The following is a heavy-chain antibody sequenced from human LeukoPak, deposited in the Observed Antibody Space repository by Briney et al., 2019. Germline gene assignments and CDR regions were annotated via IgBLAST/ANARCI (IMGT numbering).Heavy chain of an antibody. CDR3: ARHHYCSGGSCSFDP. V-gene: IGHV4-39*01. Sequence: PSETLSLTCTVSGGSISSSTYYYGGWIRQPPGEGLEWLGSIYYSGITSYNPSLKSRVTISVDTSKNQFSLKLSSVTAADTAVYYCARHHYCSGGSCSFDPWGQGTLVTVSS. J-gene: IGHJ5*02. CDR1: GGSISSSTYY. D-gene: IGHD2-15*01. CDR2: IYYSGIT.